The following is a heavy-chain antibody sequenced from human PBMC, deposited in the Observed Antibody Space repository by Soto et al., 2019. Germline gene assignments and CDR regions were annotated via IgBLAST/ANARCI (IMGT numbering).Heavy chain of an antibody. CDR2: IKQDGSEK. D-gene: IGHD6-6*01. J-gene: IGHJ6*03. CDR1: GFTFSSYW. V-gene: IGHV3-7*01. CDR3: ARQGQLVRSLIYYMDV. Sequence: GGSLRLSCAASGFTFSSYWMSWVRQAPGKGLEWVANIKQDGSEKYYVDSVKGRFTISRDNAKNSLYLQMNSLRAEDTAVYYCARQGQLVRSLIYYMDVWGKGTTVTVSS.